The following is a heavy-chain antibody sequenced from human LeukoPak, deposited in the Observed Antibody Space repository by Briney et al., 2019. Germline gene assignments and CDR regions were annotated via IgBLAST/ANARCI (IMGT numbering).Heavy chain of an antibody. Sequence: ASVKVSCKPSGYTFTSYGISWVRQAPGQGLEWMGWISAYNGNTNYAQKLQGRVTMTTDTSTSTAYMELRSLRSDDTAVYYCARGPSGSYLGAFDIWGQGTMVTVSS. J-gene: IGHJ3*02. D-gene: IGHD1-26*01. CDR1: GYTFTSYG. V-gene: IGHV1-18*01. CDR3: ARGPSGSYLGAFDI. CDR2: ISAYNGNT.